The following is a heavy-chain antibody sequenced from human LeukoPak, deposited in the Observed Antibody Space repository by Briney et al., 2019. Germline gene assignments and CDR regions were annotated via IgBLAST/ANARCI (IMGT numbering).Heavy chain of an antibody. Sequence: SLRLSCAASGFTFSSYAMHWVRQAPGKGLEWVAVISYDGSNKYYADSVKGRFTISRDNSKNTLYLQMNSLRAEDTAVYYCARVRRLALFDYWGQGTLVTVSS. V-gene: IGHV3-30-3*01. CDR2: ISYDGSNK. D-gene: IGHD6-19*01. CDR3: ARVRRLALFDY. CDR1: GFTFSSYA. J-gene: IGHJ4*02.